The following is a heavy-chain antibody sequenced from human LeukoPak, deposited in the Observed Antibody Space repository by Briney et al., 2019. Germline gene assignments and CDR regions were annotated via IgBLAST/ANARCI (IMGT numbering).Heavy chain of an antibody. Sequence: ASVKVSCKASGGTFSSYAISWVRQAPGQGLEWMGRIIPIFGIANYEQKFQGRVTITADKSTSTAYMELSSLRSEDTAVYYCAALDASSGRLWGQGTLVTVSS. CDR3: AALDASSGRL. CDR2: IIPIFGIA. CDR1: GGTFSSYA. D-gene: IGHD6-19*01. J-gene: IGHJ4*02. V-gene: IGHV1-69*10.